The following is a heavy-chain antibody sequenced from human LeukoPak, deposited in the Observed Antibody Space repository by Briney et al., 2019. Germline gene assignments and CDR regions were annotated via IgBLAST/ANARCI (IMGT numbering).Heavy chain of an antibody. CDR3: AKRGTSGRVDY. Sequence: GGSLRLSCAASGFTFSSYAMSWVRQAPGKGLEWASAISASGDSTYYADSVKGRFTISRDNSKNTLYLQMNSLRAEDTAVYYCAKRGTSGRVDYWGQGTLVTVSS. CDR2: ISASGDST. J-gene: IGHJ4*02. CDR1: GFTFSSYA. V-gene: IGHV3-23*01. D-gene: IGHD2-2*01.